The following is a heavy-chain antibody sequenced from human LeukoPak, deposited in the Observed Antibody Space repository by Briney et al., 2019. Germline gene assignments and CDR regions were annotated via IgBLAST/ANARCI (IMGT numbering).Heavy chain of an antibody. CDR3: ARDSRVSDAFDI. CDR2: IYTSGST. D-gene: IGHD5/OR15-5a*01. J-gene: IGHJ3*02. CDR1: GGSISSSSYY. V-gene: IGHV4-39*07. Sequence: SETLSLTCTVSGGSISSSSYYWGWIRQPPGKGLEWIGRIYTSGSTNYNPSLKSRVTISVDRSKNQFSLRLSSVTAADTAVYYCARDSRVSDAFDIWGQGTMVTVSS.